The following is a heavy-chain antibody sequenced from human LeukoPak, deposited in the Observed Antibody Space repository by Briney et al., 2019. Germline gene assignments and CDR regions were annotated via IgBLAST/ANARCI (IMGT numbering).Heavy chain of an antibody. Sequence: SETLSLTCTVSGYSISSGYYWGWIRQPPGKGLEWIGSIFYSGSTYCTPSLKSRVTISVGTSTNQFSLRLSSVTAADTAVYYCARRATVTSHYFDYWGQGNLVTVSS. D-gene: IGHD4-17*01. CDR3: ARRATVTSHYFDY. V-gene: IGHV4-38-2*02. J-gene: IGHJ4*02. CDR2: IFYSGST. CDR1: GYSISSGYY.